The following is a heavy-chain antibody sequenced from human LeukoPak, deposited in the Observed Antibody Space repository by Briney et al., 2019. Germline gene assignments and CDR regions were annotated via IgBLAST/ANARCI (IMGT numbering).Heavy chain of an antibody. CDR2: FDPEDGET. V-gene: IGHV1-24*01. J-gene: IGHJ4*02. CDR1: GYTLTELS. D-gene: IGHD3-22*01. Sequence: GASVKVFCKVSGYTLTELSMRWVRQAPGKGLEWMGGFDPEDGETIYAQKFQGRVTMTEDTSTDTAYMELSSLRSEDTAVYYCATLPYDSSGQEFDYWGQGTLVTVSS. CDR3: ATLPYDSSGQEFDY.